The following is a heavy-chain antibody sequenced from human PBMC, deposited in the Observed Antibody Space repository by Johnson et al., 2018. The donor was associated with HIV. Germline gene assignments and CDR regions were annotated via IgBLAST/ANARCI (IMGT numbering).Heavy chain of an antibody. CDR3: ARDLPWSSSWESDAFDI. D-gene: IGHD6-13*01. J-gene: IGHJ3*02. CDR2: MNSDGSST. Sequence: EVQLVESGGGVVQPGRSLRLSCAASGFTFSSYWMHWVRQAPGKGLVWVSRMNSDGSSTSYADSMKGKFTISRDNAKNTLYLQMNSLRAEDTAVYYCARDLPWSSSWESDAFDIWGQGTMVTVSS. V-gene: IGHV3/OR16-13*01. CDR1: GFTFSSYW.